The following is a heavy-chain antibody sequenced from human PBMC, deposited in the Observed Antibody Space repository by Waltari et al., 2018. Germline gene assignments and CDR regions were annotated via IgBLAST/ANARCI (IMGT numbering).Heavy chain of an antibody. J-gene: IGHJ4*02. CDR1: GFTFSSYW. CDR3: ARDGTVTPKDY. V-gene: IGHV3-7*01. D-gene: IGHD4-17*01. Sequence: EVQLVESGGGLVQPGGSLRLSCAASGFTFSSYWMSWVRQAPGKGLEWVANIKQNGSGKYYVDSVKGRFTISRDNAKNSLYLQMNSLRAEDTAVYYCARDGTVTPKDYWGQGTLVTVSS. CDR2: IKQNGSGK.